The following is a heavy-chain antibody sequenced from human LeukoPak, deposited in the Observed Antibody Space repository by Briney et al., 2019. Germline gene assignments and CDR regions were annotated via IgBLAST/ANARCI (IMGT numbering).Heavy chain of an antibody. CDR2: ISSSSYI. J-gene: IGHJ5*02. V-gene: IGHV3-21*01. D-gene: IGHD3-10*01. CDR3: ARDIGWFGELFSWFDP. CDR1: GFTFSSYS. Sequence: GGSLRLSCAASGFTFSSYSMNWVRQAPGKGLEWVSSISSSSYIYYADSVKGRFTISRDNAKNSLYLQMNSLRAEDTAVYYCARDIGWFGELFSWFDPWGQGTLVTVSS.